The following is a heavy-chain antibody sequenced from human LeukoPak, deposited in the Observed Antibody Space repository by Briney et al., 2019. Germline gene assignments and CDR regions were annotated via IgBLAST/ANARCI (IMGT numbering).Heavy chain of an antibody. CDR2: ISSSSSYI. CDR3: ARAGIAARPGAFDI. J-gene: IGHJ3*02. V-gene: IGHV3-21*01. D-gene: IGHD6-6*01. CDR1: GFTFSSYS. Sequence: GGSLRLSCAASGFTFSSYSMNWVRQAPGKGLEWVSSISSSSSYIYYADSVKGRFTISRDNAKNSLYLQMNSLRAEDTAVYYCARAGIAARPGAFDIWGQGTMVTVSS.